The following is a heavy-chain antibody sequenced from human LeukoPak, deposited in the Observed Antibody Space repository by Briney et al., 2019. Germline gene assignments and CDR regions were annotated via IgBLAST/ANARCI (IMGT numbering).Heavy chain of an antibody. CDR3: ARRDRPYAFDI. Sequence: PSETLYLTCTVSGGSISSYYWSWIRQPPGKGLEWIGYIYYSGSTNYNPSLKSRVTISVDTSKNQFSLKLSSVTAADTAVYYCARRDRPYAFDIWGQGTMVTVSS. D-gene: IGHD2-15*01. CDR2: IYYSGST. CDR1: GGSISSYY. V-gene: IGHV4-59*08. J-gene: IGHJ3*02.